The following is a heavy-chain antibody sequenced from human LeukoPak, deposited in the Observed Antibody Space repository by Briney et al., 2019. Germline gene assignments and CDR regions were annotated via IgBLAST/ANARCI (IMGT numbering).Heavy chain of an antibody. D-gene: IGHD3-10*01. Sequence: GGSLRLSCAASGFTFRSYDMSWVRQAAGKGLEWVSAMSGTGGRTYYADSVKGRFSISRDNSMNTLYLQMNSLRAEDTAVYYCAKDSGSTPYSYYYMDVWGKGTTVTVSS. V-gene: IGHV3-23*01. J-gene: IGHJ6*03. CDR2: MSGTGGRT. CDR1: GFTFRSYD. CDR3: AKDSGSTPYSYYYMDV.